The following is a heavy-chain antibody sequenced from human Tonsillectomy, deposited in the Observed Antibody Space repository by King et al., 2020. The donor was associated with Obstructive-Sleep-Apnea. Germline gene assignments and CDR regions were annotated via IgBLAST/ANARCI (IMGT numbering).Heavy chain of an antibody. D-gene: IGHD3-9*01. V-gene: IGHV4-39*07. CDR1: GGSISNNNYY. J-gene: IGHJ3*02. Sequence: QLQESGPGLVKPSETLSLTCTVSGGSISNNNYYWAWIRQPPGKGLEWIGSIYYSGSTYDNPSLWSRVTISVDTSKKQFSLKLSSVTAADTAVYYCARFPTYYDILTGDDDAFDIWGQGTMVHVSS. CDR2: IYYSGST. CDR3: ARFPTYYDILTGDDDAFDI.